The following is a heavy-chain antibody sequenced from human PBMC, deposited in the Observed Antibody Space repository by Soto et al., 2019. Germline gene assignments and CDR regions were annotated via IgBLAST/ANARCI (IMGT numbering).Heavy chain of an antibody. CDR1: GYTFTSYG. CDR3: ARDQDVLMVYATKFDY. J-gene: IGHJ4*02. D-gene: IGHD2-8*01. V-gene: IGHV1-18*01. Sequence: QVQLVQSGAEVKKPGASVKVSCKASGYTFTSYGISWVRQAPGQGLEWMGWISAYNGNTNYEQKLQDRVTMTTDTSTSTAYMELRSLRSDDTAVYYCARDQDVLMVYATKFDYWGQGTLVTVSS. CDR2: ISAYNGNT.